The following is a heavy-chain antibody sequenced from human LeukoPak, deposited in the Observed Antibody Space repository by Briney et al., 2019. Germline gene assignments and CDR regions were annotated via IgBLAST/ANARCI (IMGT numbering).Heavy chain of an antibody. CDR3: ARVRLSYDFWSGHGAEYFQH. J-gene: IGHJ1*01. CDR2: IYYSGST. V-gene: IGHV4-30-4*08. D-gene: IGHD3-3*01. CDR1: GGSISSGDYY. Sequence: SETLSLTCTVSGGSISSGDYYWSWIRQPPGKGLEWIGYIYYSGSTYYNPSLKSRVTISVDTSKNQFSLKLSSVTAADTAVYYCARVRLSYDFWSGHGAEYFQHWGQGTLVTVSS.